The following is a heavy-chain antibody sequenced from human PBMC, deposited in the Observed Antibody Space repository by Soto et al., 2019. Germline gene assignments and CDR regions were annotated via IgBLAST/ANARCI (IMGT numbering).Heavy chain of an antibody. CDR3: ARSFGLAEAGPSDY. J-gene: IGHJ4*02. Sequence: TLSLPCSVSGGSSSSGGYYWIFIHQHPGKGLEWIGYIYYSGSTYYHPSLKSRVTISVDTSKNQFSLKLSSVTAADTAVYYCARSFGLAEAGPSDYRVQGTLVTVSS. D-gene: IGHD6-13*01. V-gene: IGHV4-31*03. CDR2: IYYSGST. CDR1: GGSSSSGGYY.